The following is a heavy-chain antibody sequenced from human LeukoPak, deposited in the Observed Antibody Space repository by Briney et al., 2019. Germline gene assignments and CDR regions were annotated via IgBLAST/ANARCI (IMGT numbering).Heavy chain of an antibody. V-gene: IGHV4-59*01. CDR3: VRHHKYCSSTSCYKVGDPTDAFAI. CDR2: MYYSGTT. D-gene: IGHD2-2*01. J-gene: IGHJ3*02. Sequence: SETLSLTCTVSGGSFSSYYWSWIRQPPGKELEWIGYMYYSGTTNYNPSLNSRVTISVDTSKNQFSLKLSSVTAADTAVYYCVRHHKYCSSTSCYKVGDPTDAFAIWGLGTMVIVSS. CDR1: GGSFSSYY.